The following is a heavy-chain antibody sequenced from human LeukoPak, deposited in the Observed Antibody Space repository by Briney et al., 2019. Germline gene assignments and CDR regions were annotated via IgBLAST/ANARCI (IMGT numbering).Heavy chain of an antibody. V-gene: IGHV4-59*01. CDR2: ISYSGST. CDR1: GGSISSYY. Sequence: KPSETLSLTCTVSGGSISSYYWSWIRQPPGRGLEWIEYISYSGSTNFNPSLKSRVTISVDTSKNQFSLKLSSVTAADMAVYYCAAITGTTLAYWGQGTLVTVSS. CDR3: AAITGTTLAY. D-gene: IGHD1-20*01. J-gene: IGHJ4*02.